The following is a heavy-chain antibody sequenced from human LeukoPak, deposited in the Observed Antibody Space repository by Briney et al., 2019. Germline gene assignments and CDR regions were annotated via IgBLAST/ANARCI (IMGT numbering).Heavy chain of an antibody. V-gene: IGHV3-64*01. D-gene: IGHD6-13*01. CDR2: ISSNGGST. CDR1: GFTFSSYA. CDR3: ARALHLQLIAAAGY. J-gene: IGHJ4*02. Sequence: GGSLRLSCAASGFTFSSYAMHWVRQAPGKGLEYVSAISSNGGSTYYANSVKGRFTISRDNSKNTLYLQMGSLRAEDMAVYYCARALHLQLIAAAGYWGQGTLVTVSS.